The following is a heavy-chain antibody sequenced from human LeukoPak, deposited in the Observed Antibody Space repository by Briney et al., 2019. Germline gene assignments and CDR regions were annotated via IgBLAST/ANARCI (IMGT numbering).Heavy chain of an antibody. CDR2: IYDSGNI. Sequence: SETLSLTCTVSGGSISSSNSYWGWIRQPPGKGLEWIGSIYDSGNIFYNPSLKSRVTISVDTSKNQFSMKLSSVSAADTAVYYCARQTRYFDWRIHSYYFDYWGQGTLVTVSS. V-gene: IGHV4-39*01. CDR3: ARQTRYFDWRIHSYYFDY. D-gene: IGHD3-9*01. CDR1: GGSISSSNSY. J-gene: IGHJ4*02.